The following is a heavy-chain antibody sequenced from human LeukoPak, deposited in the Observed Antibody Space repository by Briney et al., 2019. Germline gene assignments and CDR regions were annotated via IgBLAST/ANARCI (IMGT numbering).Heavy chain of an antibody. CDR2: ISYDGSDK. V-gene: IGHV3-30*18. Sequence: GGSLRLSCAASGFTFSSCGMHWVRQAPGKGLVWVAVISYDGSDKFYADSVKGRFTISRDNSKNTLYLQMNSLRAEDTAVYYCAKDSGYSYGYYFDYWGQGTLVTVSS. CDR1: GFTFSSCG. CDR3: AKDSGYSYGYYFDY. J-gene: IGHJ4*02. D-gene: IGHD5-18*01.